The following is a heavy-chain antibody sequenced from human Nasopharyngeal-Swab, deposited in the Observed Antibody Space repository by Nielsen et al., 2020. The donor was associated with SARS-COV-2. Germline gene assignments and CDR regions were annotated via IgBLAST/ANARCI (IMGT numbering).Heavy chain of an antibody. J-gene: IGHJ6*02. D-gene: IGHD2-15*01. CDR1: GGSIRSYY. Sequence: SETLSLTCTVSGGSIRSYYWSWIRQSPGKELDWIGNVYYTGSTQYSPSLKSRVTVSIDTSDNQFSLKLSSVTAADTAVYYCARDTPNYGMDVWGQGTSVTVSS. V-gene: IGHV4-59*01. CDR3: ARDTPNYGMDV. CDR2: VYYTGST.